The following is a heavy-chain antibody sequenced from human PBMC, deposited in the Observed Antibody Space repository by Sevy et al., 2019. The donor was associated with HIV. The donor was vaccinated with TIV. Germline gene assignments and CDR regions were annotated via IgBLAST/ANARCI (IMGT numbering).Heavy chain of an antibody. CDR3: AKIHSSVRGVIITGFDY. CDR1: GFTFSSYA. D-gene: IGHD3-10*01. Sequence: GESLKISCAASGFTFSSYAMSWVRQAPGKGLEWVSAISGSGGSTYYEDSVKGRFTISRDNSKNTLYLQMNSLRAEDTAVYYCAKIHSSVRGVIITGFDYWGQGTLVTVSS. CDR2: ISGSGGST. J-gene: IGHJ4*02. V-gene: IGHV3-23*01.